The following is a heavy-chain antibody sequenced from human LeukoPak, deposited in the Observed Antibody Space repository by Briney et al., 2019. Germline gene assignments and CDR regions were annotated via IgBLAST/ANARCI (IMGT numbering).Heavy chain of an antibody. CDR1: GYTFTGYY. CDR2: INPNSGGT. D-gene: IGHD2-2*02. Sequence: APVKVSCKASGYTFTGYYMHWVRQAPGHGLEWMGWINPNSGGTKYAQKFQGRVTMTRDTSLSTAYMELTRLRSDDTAVYYCARERGYCSSSSCYTSDAFDIWGQGTLVTVSS. J-gene: IGHJ3*02. CDR3: ARERGYCSSSSCYTSDAFDI. V-gene: IGHV1-2*02.